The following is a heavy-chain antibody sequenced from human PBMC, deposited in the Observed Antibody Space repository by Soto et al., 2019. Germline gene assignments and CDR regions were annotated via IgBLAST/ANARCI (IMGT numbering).Heavy chain of an antibody. CDR3: ASNYYDFWSGYYDYYYLDV. D-gene: IGHD3-3*01. CDR2: ISHDGSNK. J-gene: IGHJ6*03. Sequence: QVQLVESGGGVVQPGRSLRLSCAASGFTFTTCGMHWVRQAPGKGLEWVALISHDGSNKYYAESVKGRFTISRDNSKNTLNLQRNSLRAEDTAVYYCASNYYDFWSGYYDYYYLDVWGKGTTVTVSS. V-gene: IGHV3-30*03. CDR1: GFTFTTCG.